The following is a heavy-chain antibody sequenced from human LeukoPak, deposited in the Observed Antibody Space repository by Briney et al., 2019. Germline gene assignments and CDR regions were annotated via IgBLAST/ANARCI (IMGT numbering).Heavy chain of an antibody. CDR1: GGTFSSYA. J-gene: IGHJ6*02. Sequence: SVKVSCKASGGTFSSYAISWVRQAPGQGLEWMGGIIPIFGTANYAQKFQGGVTITADESTSTAYMELSSLRSEDTAVYYCARAKTSDSSGYYFSHYYYGMDVWGQGTTVTVSS. V-gene: IGHV1-69*13. D-gene: IGHD3-22*01. CDR3: ARAKTSDSSGYYFSHYYYGMDV. CDR2: IIPIFGTA.